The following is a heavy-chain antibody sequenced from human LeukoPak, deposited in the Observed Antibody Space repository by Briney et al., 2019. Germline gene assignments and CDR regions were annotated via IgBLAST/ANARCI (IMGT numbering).Heavy chain of an antibody. V-gene: IGHV1-2*06. CDR2: INPKSGGT. CDR1: GYTFTGDY. J-gene: IGHJ4*02. CDR3: ARETYNGRYYYFDY. Sequence: GASVKVSCRTSGYTFTGDYIHWVRQAPGQGLEWMGRINPKSGGTNHAQKFQGRVTMTRDTSISTAYMELSSLRSDDTAVYFCARETYNGRYYYFDYWGQGTLVTVSS. D-gene: IGHD1-26*01.